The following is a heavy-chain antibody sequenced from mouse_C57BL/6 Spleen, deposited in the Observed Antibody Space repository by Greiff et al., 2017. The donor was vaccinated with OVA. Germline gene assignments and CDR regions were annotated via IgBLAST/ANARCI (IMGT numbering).Heavy chain of an antibody. CDR2: IRLKSDNYAT. V-gene: IGHV6-3*01. J-gene: IGHJ2*01. D-gene: IGHD1-1*01. CDR3: TGSIITTVVAEDY. Sequence: EVKLVESGGGLVQPGGSMKLSCVASGFTFSNYWMNWVRQSPEKGLEWVAQIRLKSDNYATHYAESVKGRFTISRDDSKSSVYLQMNNLRAEDTGIYYCTGSIITTVVAEDYWGQGTTLTVSS. CDR1: GFTFSNYW.